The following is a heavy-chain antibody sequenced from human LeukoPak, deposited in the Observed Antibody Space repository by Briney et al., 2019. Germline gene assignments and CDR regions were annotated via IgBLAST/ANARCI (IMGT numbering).Heavy chain of an antibody. J-gene: IGHJ4*02. CDR1: GYTFTSYY. CDR3: ARGSWGYGSSWYSRYVY. V-gene: IGHV1-46*01. Sequence: ASVKVSCKASGYTFTSYYMHWVRQAPGQGLEWMGIINPSGGSTSYAQKFQGRVTMTRDTSISTAYMELSRLRSDDTAVYYCARGSWGYGSSWYSRYVYWGQGTLVTVSS. CDR2: INPSGGST. D-gene: IGHD6-13*01.